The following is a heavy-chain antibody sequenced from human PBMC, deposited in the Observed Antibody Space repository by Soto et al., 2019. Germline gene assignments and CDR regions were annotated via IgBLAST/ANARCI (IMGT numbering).Heavy chain of an antibody. CDR2: ISYDGYNK. V-gene: IGHV3-30-3*01. D-gene: IGHD2-15*01. Sequence: GGSLRLSCAASGFTFSSYAMHWVRQAPGKGLEWVAVISYDGYNKYCADSVKGRFTISRDNSKNTLYLQVHSLRAEDTAVYYCAKDPRGPSKSVWYGMDVWGQGTTVTVSS. CDR1: GFTFSSYA. J-gene: IGHJ6*02. CDR3: AKDPRGPSKSVWYGMDV.